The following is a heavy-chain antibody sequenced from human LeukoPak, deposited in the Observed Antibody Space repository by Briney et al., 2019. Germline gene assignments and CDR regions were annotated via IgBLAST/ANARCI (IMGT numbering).Heavy chain of an antibody. CDR3: AKDRVGATRYNWFDP. V-gene: IGHV3-23*01. CDR1: GFTFSSYA. D-gene: IGHD1-26*01. CDR2: ISGSGGST. Sequence: GGSLRLSCAASGFTFSSYAMSWVRQAPGKGLEWVSAISGSGGSTYYADSVKGRFTISRDNSKNTLYLQMNSLRAEDTAVYYCAKDRVGATRYNWFDPWGQGTLVPVSS. J-gene: IGHJ5*02.